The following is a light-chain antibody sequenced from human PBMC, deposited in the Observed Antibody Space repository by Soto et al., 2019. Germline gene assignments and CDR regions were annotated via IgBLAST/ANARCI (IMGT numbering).Light chain of an antibody. CDR1: SGHNTFS. Sequence: QLVLTQSPSASASLGTSVTLTCSLSSGHNTFSIAWHQQHPEKGPRYLMRLNRDGSHVKGDGVPDRFSGSSSGTERYLTISSLQSEDEADYYCQTWGPGIVVFGGGTKLTVL. CDR2: LNRDGSH. J-gene: IGLJ3*02. CDR3: QTWGPGIVV. V-gene: IGLV4-69*02.